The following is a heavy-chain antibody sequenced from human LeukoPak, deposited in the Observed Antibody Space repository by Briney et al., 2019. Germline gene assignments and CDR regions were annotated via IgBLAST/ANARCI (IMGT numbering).Heavy chain of an antibody. J-gene: IGHJ3*02. D-gene: IGHD3-22*01. V-gene: IGHV3-30*02. CDR3: AIPYDSSGYYYGDAFDI. Sequence: GGSLRLSCAASGFTFSSYGMHWVRQAPGKGVEGVAFIRYDGSNKYYADSVKCRFSISRDNSKNTLYLQMNSLRAEDTAVYYCAIPYDSSGYYYGDAFDIWGQGTMVTVSS. CDR1: GFTFSSYG. CDR2: IRYDGSNK.